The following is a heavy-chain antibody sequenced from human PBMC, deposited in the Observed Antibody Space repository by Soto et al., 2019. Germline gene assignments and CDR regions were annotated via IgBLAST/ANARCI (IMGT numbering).Heavy chain of an antibody. V-gene: IGHV3-23*01. J-gene: IGHJ4*02. Sequence: PGGSLRLSCAASGFTFADYAMTWVRQAPGKGLEWVTVISGSGGSTYYADSVKGRFTISRDTSKNTLYLQMNSLRAEDTAIYYCAKVAPSGRDYFDYWGQGTLVTVSS. CDR3: AKVAPSGRDYFDY. CDR2: ISGSGGST. CDR1: GFTFADYA. D-gene: IGHD3-10*01.